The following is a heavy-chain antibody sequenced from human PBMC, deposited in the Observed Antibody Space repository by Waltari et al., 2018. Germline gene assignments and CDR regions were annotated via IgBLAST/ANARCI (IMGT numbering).Heavy chain of an antibody. Sequence: QAQLQESGPGLGKPSETLSLTCDVSGYSINSGYYWGWIRQSPGEGLEWIATIYPAGDTSYNPSLKSRVTISMATSKNQCPLNLHSVTAADTAVYFCSRQLLGSCTSATCRRLESWGQGSLVTGSS. V-gene: IGHV4-38-2*01. CDR1: GYSINSGYY. D-gene: IGHD2-8*02. CDR2: IYPAGDT. CDR3: SRQLLGSCTSATCRRLES. J-gene: IGHJ4*02.